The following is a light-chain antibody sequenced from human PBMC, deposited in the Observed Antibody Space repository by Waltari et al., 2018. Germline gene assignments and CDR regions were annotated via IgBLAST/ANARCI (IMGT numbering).Light chain of an antibody. J-gene: IGKJ4*01. CDR1: QSVSSN. CDR2: GAS. V-gene: IGKV3-15*01. CDR3: HQHNSWPPLS. Sequence: EIVMTQSPATLSVSPGERATLSCRASQSVSSNLAWYQQKPGQAPRLRTYGASTRATGVPARFSGSGSGTDFTLTISGLQSEDYAVYFCHQHNSWPPLSFGGGTKVEIK.